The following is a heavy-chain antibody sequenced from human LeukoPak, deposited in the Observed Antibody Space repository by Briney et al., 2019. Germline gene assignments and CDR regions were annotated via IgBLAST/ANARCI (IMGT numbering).Heavy chain of an antibody. D-gene: IGHD3-3*01. J-gene: IGHJ4*02. Sequence: ASVKVSCKASGGTFSSYAISWVRQAPGQGLEWMGRIIPILGMANYAQKFQGRVTITADKSTSTAYMELSSLRSEDTAVYYCARAVITIFGVALDYWGQGTLVTVSS. CDR2: IIPILGMA. CDR1: GGTFSSYA. CDR3: ARAVITIFGVALDY. V-gene: IGHV1-69*04.